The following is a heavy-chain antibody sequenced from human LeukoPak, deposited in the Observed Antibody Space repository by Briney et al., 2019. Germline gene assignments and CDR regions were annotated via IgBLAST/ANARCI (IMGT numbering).Heavy chain of an antibody. V-gene: IGHV3-9*01. J-gene: IGHJ4*02. Sequence: GGSLRLSCAASGFTFDDYAMHWVRQAPGKGLEWVSGISWNSGSIGYADSVKGRFTISRDNAKNSLYLQMNSLRAEDTALYYCAKDLVVPAIGGQGTLVTVSS. D-gene: IGHD2-2*01. CDR1: GFTFDDYA. CDR2: ISWNSGSI. CDR3: AKDLVVPAI.